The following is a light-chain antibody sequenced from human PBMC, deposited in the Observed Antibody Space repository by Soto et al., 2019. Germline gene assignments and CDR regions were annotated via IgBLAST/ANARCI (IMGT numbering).Light chain of an antibody. V-gene: IGKV1-9*01. CDR1: QDISSY. CDR3: QQLNNYPRT. CDR2: AAS. J-gene: IGKJ1*01. Sequence: DIQLTQSPSFLSASVGDRVTITCRASQDISSYLAWYQQKPGKAPKLLIHAASTLQSGVPSRFSGSGSGTEFTLTISSLQPEDFATYYCQQLNNYPRTFGQGTKVEIK.